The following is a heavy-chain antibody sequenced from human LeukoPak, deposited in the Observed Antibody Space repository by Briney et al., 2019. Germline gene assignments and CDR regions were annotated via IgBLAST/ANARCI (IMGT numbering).Heavy chain of an antibody. CDR3: ARGTGYSSSWYMDDAFDI. J-gene: IGHJ3*02. Sequence: PSETLSLTCTVSGGSISSYYWSWIRQPPGEGLEWIGYIYYSGSTNYNPSLKSRVTISVDTSKNQFSLKLSSVTAADTAVYYCARGTGYSSSWYMDDAFDIWGQGTMVTVSS. CDR1: GGSISSYY. D-gene: IGHD6-13*01. CDR2: IYYSGST. V-gene: IGHV4-59*01.